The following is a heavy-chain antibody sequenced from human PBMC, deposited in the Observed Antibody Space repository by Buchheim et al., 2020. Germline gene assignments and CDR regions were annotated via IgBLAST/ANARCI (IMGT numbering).Heavy chain of an antibody. CDR1: RFTFSNYG. Sequence: QVQLVESGGGVVQPGRSLRLSCAASRFTFSNYGMHWVRQAPGKGLEWVAVITYDGSNKYYTDSVKGRFTISRDNSKNTLYLQMNSLRAEDTAVYYCAKSYDDRSDYNIPLHGYGMDVWGQGTT. CDR3: AKSYDDRSDYNIPLHGYGMDV. D-gene: IGHD3-22*01. CDR2: ITYDGSNK. V-gene: IGHV3-30*18. J-gene: IGHJ6*02.